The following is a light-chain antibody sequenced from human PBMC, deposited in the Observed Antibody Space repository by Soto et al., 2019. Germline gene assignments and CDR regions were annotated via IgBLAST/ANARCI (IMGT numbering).Light chain of an antibody. J-gene: IGKJ4*01. CDR2: DAS. V-gene: IGKV3-11*01. Sequence: EIVMTQSPATLSVSPGERATLPCRASQTVSSYLAWYQQKAGQAPRPLIYDASNRAPGIPARFSGSGSGTDFTLTISSLEPEDFAVYYCQQRSSWPLTFGGGTKVDIK. CDR1: QTVSSY. CDR3: QQRSSWPLT.